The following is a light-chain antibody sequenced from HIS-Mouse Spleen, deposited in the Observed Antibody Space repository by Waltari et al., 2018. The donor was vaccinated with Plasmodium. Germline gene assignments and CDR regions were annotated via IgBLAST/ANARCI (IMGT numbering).Light chain of an antibody. CDR2: GAS. V-gene: IGKV4-1*01. Sequence: IVMTQSPDSLAVSLGERATINGQSSQSVLYSYNNNNYLAWYQKKPGQPPKLLIYGASTLESGVPARFSGSGSGTDFTLTISSLQAEDVAVYYCQQYYSTLLTFGGGTKVEIK. CDR1: QSVLYSYNNNNY. CDR3: QQYYSTLLT. J-gene: IGKJ4*01.